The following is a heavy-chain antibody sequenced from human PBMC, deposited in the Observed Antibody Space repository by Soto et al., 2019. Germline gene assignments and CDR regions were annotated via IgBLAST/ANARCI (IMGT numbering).Heavy chain of an antibody. V-gene: IGHV4-31*03. CDR3: ARSSRVSWYGY. CDR1: GGSISGGFF. J-gene: IGHJ4*02. Sequence: QVQLQESGPGLVKPSQTLSLTCTVSGGSISGGFFWTWIRQHPGKGLEWIGYISYSGSTYYNPSLKSRVTISVDTSKNQFSLKLSSVTAADTAVYYCARSSRVSWYGYWGQGTLVTVSS. CDR2: ISYSGST. D-gene: IGHD6-13*01.